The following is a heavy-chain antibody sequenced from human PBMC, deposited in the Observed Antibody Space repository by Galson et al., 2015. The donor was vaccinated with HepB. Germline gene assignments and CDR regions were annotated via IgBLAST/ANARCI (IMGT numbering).Heavy chain of an antibody. CDR3: ARGIGLYYELQD. V-gene: IGHV3-13*05. J-gene: IGHJ1*01. CDR1: GFSLSSYD. D-gene: IGHD2-8*01. Sequence: SLRLSCAACGFSLSSYDMHWVRQGTGKGLDWVSGFGTAGDPFYPGSVKGRFTISRENAKNSLDLQMNSLRAGDTAVYYCARGIGLYYELQDWGQGTLVTVSP. CDR2: FGTAGDP.